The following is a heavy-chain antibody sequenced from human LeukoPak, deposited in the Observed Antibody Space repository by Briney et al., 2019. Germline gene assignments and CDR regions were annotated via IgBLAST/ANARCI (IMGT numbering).Heavy chain of an antibody. CDR2: IYSGGST. CDR3: AKDHHGYNIVYYFDH. Sequence: PGGSLRLSCAASGFTVSSNYMSWVRQAPGKGLEWVSVIYSGGSTYYADSVKGRFTISRDNSKITLYLQMNSLRAEDTAVYYCAKDHHGYNIVYYFDHWGQGTLVTVSS. CDR1: GFTVSSNY. J-gene: IGHJ4*02. D-gene: IGHD5-12*01. V-gene: IGHV3-66*01.